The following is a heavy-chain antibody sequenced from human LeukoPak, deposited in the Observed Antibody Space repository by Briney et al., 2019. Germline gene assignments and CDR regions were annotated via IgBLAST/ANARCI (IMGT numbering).Heavy chain of an antibody. CDR1: GGTFSSYA. CDR2: IIPIFGTA. V-gene: IGHV1-69*05. J-gene: IGHJ3*02. Sequence: SVKVSCKASGGTFSSYAISWVRQAPGQGLEWMGGIIPIFGTANYAQKFQGRVTITTDGSTSTAYMELSSLRSEDTAVYYCARSEHRAFDIWGQGTMVTVSS. CDR3: ARSEHRAFDI.